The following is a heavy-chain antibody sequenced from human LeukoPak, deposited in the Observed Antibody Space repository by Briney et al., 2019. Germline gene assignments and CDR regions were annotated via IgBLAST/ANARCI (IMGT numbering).Heavy chain of an antibody. CDR1: GGSISSYY. CDR2: INHSGST. CDR3: ASFCGGDCYSPDDAFDI. Sequence: PSETLSLTCTVSGGSISSYYWSWIRQPPGKGLEWIGEINHSGSTNYNPSLKSRVTISVDTSKNQFSLKLSSVTAADTAVYYCASFCGGDCYSPDDAFDIWGQGTMVTVSS. J-gene: IGHJ3*02. D-gene: IGHD2-21*02. V-gene: IGHV4-34*01.